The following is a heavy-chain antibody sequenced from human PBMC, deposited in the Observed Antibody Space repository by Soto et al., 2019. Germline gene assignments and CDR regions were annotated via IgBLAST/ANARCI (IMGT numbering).Heavy chain of an antibody. CDR2: IGPESGAT. J-gene: IGHJ6*04. V-gene: IGHV1-2*02. CDR3: AKVERVYDFWSGSKGGMDV. CDR1: GYTFTGHY. D-gene: IGHD3-3*01. Sequence: ASVKVSCKTSGYTFTGHYIHWVRQAPEQGPEWMGEIGPESGATRYAQKFRGRVTMTRDTSITTVYMELNNLSPDDTAVYYCAKVERVYDFWSGSKGGMDVWGEGTRVTVSS.